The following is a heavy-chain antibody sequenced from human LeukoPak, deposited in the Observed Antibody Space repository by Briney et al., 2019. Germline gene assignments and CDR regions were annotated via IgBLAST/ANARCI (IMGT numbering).Heavy chain of an antibody. CDR1: GGSISSGGYS. Sequence: SETLSLTCAVSGGSISSGGYSWSWIRQPPGKGLEWIGYIYHSGSTYYTPSLKSRVTISVDRSKNQFSLKLSSVTAADTAVYYCARAPIWFGELSAFDYWGQGTLVTVSS. CDR3: ARAPIWFGELSAFDY. J-gene: IGHJ4*02. D-gene: IGHD3-10*01. CDR2: IYHSGST. V-gene: IGHV4-30-2*01.